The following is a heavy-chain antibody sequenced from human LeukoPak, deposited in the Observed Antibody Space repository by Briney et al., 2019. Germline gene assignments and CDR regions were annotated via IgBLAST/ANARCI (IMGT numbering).Heavy chain of an antibody. V-gene: IGHV4-38-2*01. D-gene: IGHD6-19*01. CDR1: GYSISSNYY. J-gene: IGHJ4*02. CDR2: IYHTGRT. Sequence: SETLSLTCAVSGYSISSNYYWGWIRQPPRKGLEWIGSIYHTGRTYYNPSLKSRVTISVDTSKNQFSLKLNSVTAADTAVYYCARAQWLVPPYFDFWGQGTLVTVSS. CDR3: ARAQWLVPPYFDF.